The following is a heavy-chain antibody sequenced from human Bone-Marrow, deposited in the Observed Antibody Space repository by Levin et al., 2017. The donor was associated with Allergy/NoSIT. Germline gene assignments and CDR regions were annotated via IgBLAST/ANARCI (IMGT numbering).Heavy chain of an antibody. CDR2: IDSDGSGT. Sequence: GESLKISCAASGFTFSKNWVHWVRQAPGKGLVWVSRIDSDGSGTTYADSVKGRFTISRDNAKNTAYLQMNSLRAEDTAVYYCAREKVYAMDVWGQGTTVTVSS. CDR1: GFTFSKNW. V-gene: IGHV3-74*01. CDR3: AREKVYAMDV. J-gene: IGHJ6*02.